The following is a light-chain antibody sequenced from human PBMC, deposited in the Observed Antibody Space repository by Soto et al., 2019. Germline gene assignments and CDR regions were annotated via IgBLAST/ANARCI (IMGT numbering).Light chain of an antibody. CDR1: QGISSY. CDR2: AAA. V-gene: IGKV1-8*01. Sequence: IGMTQSPSSLSASTGDGVTITWRASQGISSYLAWYQQKPGKATKRLIDAAAPLQRGVPSRFRGRGSGTYFSLTVSCLQSEDLSTYYIEEYYRYPRTFGQGTKVDI. CDR3: EEYYRYPRT. J-gene: IGKJ1*01.